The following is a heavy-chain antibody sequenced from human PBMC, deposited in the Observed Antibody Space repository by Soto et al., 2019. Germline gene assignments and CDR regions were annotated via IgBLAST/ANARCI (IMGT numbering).Heavy chain of an antibody. CDR3: ARAKVWPDIPFHP. D-gene: IGHD2-2*02. J-gene: IGHJ1*01. CDR1: GFSFSSHS. CDR2: ISSTSSII. V-gene: IGHV3-48*02. Sequence: EVQLVESGGGLVQPGGFLRLSCAASGFSFSSHSMNWVRQAPGKGLEWVSYISSTSSIIYYADSVKGRFTTSRDNAKNSRYLKMNSLRDEDTAVYYCARAKVWPDIPFHPWGQGTLVIVSS.